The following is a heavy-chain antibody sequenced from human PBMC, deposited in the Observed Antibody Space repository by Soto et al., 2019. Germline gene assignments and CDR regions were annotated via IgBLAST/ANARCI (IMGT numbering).Heavy chain of an antibody. D-gene: IGHD3-10*01. CDR3: ASHGEYYFDY. V-gene: IGHV4-39*07. Sequence: PSETLSLTCTVSGGSISSSSHYWGWIRQPPGKGLEWIGRIYYSGRTYYNPSLKSRVTISVDTSKNQFSLKLSSVTAADTAVYYCASHGEYYFDYWGQGTPVTVS. CDR2: IYYSGRT. CDR1: GGSISSSSHY. J-gene: IGHJ4*02.